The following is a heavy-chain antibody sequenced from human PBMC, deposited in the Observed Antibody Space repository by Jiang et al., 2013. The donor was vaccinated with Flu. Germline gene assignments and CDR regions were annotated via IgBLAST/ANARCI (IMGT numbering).Heavy chain of an antibody. V-gene: IGHV3-11*01. Sequence: AASGFTFSDYYMSWIRQAPGKGLEWVSYISSSGSTIYYADSVKGRFTTSRDNAKNSLYLQMNSLRAEDTAVYYCARDSGSYRSPFFYYYYGMDVWGQGTTVTVSS. CDR2: ISSSGSTI. J-gene: IGHJ6*02. CDR3: ARDSGSYRSPFFYYYYGMDV. D-gene: IGHD1-26*01. CDR1: GFTFSDYY.